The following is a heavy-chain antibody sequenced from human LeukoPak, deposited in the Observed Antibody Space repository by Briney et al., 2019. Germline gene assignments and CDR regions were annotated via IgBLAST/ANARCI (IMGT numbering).Heavy chain of an antibody. CDR2: IYNGGSA. CDR3: ARRIGGGWSRGYFDY. D-gene: IGHD6-19*01. Sequence: SETLSLTCTVSGGSISSYYWSWIRQPPGKGLEWIGYIYNGGSANYNPSLKSRVTISVDTSKNQFSLKLSSVTAADTAVYYCARRIGGGWSRGYFDYWGQGTLVTVSS. CDR1: GGSISSYY. J-gene: IGHJ4*02. V-gene: IGHV4-59*01.